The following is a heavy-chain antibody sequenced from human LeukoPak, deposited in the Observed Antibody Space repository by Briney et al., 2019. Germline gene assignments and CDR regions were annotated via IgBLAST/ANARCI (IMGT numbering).Heavy chain of an antibody. V-gene: IGHV3-30-3*01. D-gene: IGHD2-15*01. CDR1: GFTFSSYA. CDR2: ISYDGSNK. J-gene: IGHJ4*02. CDR3: ARGTRVVVAATAY. Sequence: GGSLRLSCAASGFTFSSYAMHWVRQAPGKGLEWVAVISYDGSNKYYADSVKGRFTISRDNSKNTLYLQMNSLRAEDTAVYYCARGTRVVVAATAYWGQGTLVTVSS.